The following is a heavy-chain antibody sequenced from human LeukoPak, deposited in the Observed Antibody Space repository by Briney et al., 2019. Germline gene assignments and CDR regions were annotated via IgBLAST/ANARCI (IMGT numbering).Heavy chain of an antibody. J-gene: IGHJ4*02. CDR3: ARHGSSYSFDC. CDR1: GGSINGYY. V-gene: IGHV4-59*08. CDR2: ISYSGST. Sequence: PSETLSLTCTVSGGSINGYYWSWIRQPPGKGLEWIDYISYSGSTNYNPSLKSRVTMSVDTSKNQFSLKLSSVTAADTAVYYCARHGSSYSFDCWGQGTLVTVSS. D-gene: IGHD6-13*01.